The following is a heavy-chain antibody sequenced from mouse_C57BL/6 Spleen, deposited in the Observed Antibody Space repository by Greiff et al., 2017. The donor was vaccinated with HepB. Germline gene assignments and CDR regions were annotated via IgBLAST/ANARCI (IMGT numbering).Heavy chain of an antibody. CDR1: GYTFTDYY. D-gene: IGHD2-4*01. CDR3: ARAGKGDYEGFAY. V-gene: IGHV1-26*01. Sequence: EVQLQQSGPELVKPGASVKISCKASGYTFTDYYMNWVKQSHGKSLEWIGDINPNNGGTSYNQKFKGKATLTVDKSSSTAYMELRSLTSEDYAVYYCARAGKGDYEGFAYWGQGTLVTVSA. CDR2: INPNNGGT. J-gene: IGHJ3*01.